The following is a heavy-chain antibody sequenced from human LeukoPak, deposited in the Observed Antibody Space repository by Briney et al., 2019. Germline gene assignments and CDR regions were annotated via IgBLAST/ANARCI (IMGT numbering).Heavy chain of an antibody. CDR3: VKAQRGFDDFWSGYDY. D-gene: IGHD3-3*01. V-gene: IGHV3-48*03. CDR1: GFTFSSYE. Sequence: GGSLRLSCAASGFTFSSYEMNWVRQAPGKGLEWVSYISSSGSTIYYADSVKGRFTISRDNSQNTLYIQMESLRVEDTAVYYCVKAQRGFDDFWSGYDYWGQGSLVTVSS. CDR2: ISSSGSTI. J-gene: IGHJ4*02.